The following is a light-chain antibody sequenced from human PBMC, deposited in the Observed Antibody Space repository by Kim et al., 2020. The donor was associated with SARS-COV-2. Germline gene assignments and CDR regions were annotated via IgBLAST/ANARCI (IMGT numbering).Light chain of an antibody. CDR3: QQYGSSPRT. CDR1: QGCSSNY. J-gene: IGKJ2*02. Sequence: LAPGERAPLPGRARQGCSSNYLSWYQQKPGQAPRPPIYGASSRAPGIPDRFSGSGSGTEFTLTISRPEPEDFAVYYCQQYGSSPRTFGQGTKLEI. V-gene: IGKV3-20*01. CDR2: GAS.